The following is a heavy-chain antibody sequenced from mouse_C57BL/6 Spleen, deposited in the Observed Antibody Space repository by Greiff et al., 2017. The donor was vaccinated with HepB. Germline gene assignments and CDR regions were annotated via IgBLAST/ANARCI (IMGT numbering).Heavy chain of an antibody. J-gene: IGHJ1*03. CDR2: IYPGSGNT. CDR1: GYSFTSYY. V-gene: IGHV1-66*01. Sequence: QVHVKQSGPELVKPGASVKISCKASGYSFTSYYIHWVKQRPGQGLEWIGWIYPGSGNTKYNEKFKGKATLTADTSSSTAYMQLSSLTSEDSAVYYCARWENWYFDVWGTGTTVTVSS. D-gene: IGHD4-1*01. CDR3: ARWENWYFDV.